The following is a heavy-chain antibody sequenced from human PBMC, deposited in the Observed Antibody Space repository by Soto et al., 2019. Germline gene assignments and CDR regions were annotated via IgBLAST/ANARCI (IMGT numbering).Heavy chain of an antibody. CDR2: ISEDGLTT. V-gene: IGHV3-74*01. CDR3: TREPRPDSSATGTY. Sequence: EVQLVESGGGLIQPGGSLRLSCSASGFYFSVYWMHWVRQTPGKGPVWVARISEDGLTTNYADSVQGRFIISRDDAKSTLHLQMNRLRVEDTAVYYCTREPRPDSSATGTYWGQGTQVTVS. J-gene: IGHJ4*02. CDR1: GFYFSVYW. D-gene: IGHD3-10*01.